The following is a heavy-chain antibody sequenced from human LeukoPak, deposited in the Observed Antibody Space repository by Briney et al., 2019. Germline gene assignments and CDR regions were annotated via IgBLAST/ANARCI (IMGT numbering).Heavy chain of an antibody. CDR2: IYYSGST. Sequence: SETLSLTCTASGGSISSYYWSWIRQPPGKGLEWIGYIYYSGSTNYNPSLKSRVTISVDTSKNQFSLKLSSVTAADTAVYYCAREVSEDYDFWSGYSPGAFDIWGQGTMVTVSS. CDR3: AREVSEDYDFWSGYSPGAFDI. V-gene: IGHV4-59*01. CDR1: GGSISSYY. J-gene: IGHJ3*02. D-gene: IGHD3-3*01.